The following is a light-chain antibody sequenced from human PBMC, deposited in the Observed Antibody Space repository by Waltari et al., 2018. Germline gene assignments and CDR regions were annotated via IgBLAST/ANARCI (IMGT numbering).Light chain of an antibody. Sequence: EVVMTQSPASLSVSPGGSATLSCRASRSVNDKLAWYQQKPGRAPRLLIFGASTRATGVPAGFSGSGSKTDFTLTINNMQSEDIAIYYCQQYNAWPLTFGQGTKVEI. CDR2: GAS. CDR1: RSVNDK. V-gene: IGKV3-15*01. J-gene: IGKJ1*01. CDR3: QQYNAWPLT.